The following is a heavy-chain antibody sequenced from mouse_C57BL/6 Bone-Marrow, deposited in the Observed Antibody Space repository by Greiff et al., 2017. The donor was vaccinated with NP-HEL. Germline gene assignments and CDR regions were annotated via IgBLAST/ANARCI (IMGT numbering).Heavy chain of an antibody. Sequence: EVQLMESGGDLVKPGGSLKLSCAASGFTFSSYGMSWVRQTPDKRLEWVATISRGGSYTYYPYSVQGRFTISRDNAKNTLYLQMSSLKAEDTAMYYCARLGGNYFDYGGQGTTLTVTS. V-gene: IGHV5-6*01. CDR1: GFTFSSYG. CDR3: ARLGGNYFDY. CDR2: ISRGGSYT. J-gene: IGHJ2*01.